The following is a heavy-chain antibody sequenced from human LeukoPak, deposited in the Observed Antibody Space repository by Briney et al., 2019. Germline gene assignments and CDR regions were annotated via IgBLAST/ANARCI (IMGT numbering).Heavy chain of an antibody. D-gene: IGHD3-22*01. Sequence: GGSLRLSCAASGFTFSSYSMNWVRQAPGKGLEWVSSISSSSYIYYADSVKGRFTISRDNAKNSLYLQMNSLRAEDTAVYYCARDSLYYYDSSGYYITDAFDIWGQGTMVTVSS. CDR2: ISSSSYI. CDR3: ARDSLYYYDSSGYYITDAFDI. V-gene: IGHV3-21*01. CDR1: GFTFSSYS. J-gene: IGHJ3*02.